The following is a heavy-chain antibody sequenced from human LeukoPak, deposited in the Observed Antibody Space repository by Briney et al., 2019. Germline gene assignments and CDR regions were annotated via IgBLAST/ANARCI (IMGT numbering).Heavy chain of an antibody. CDR2: ISYDGSNK. V-gene: IGHV3-30-3*01. Sequence: GGSLRLSCAASGFTFSSYAMHWVRQAPGKGLEWVAVISYDGSNKYYADSVKGRSTISRDNSKNTLYLQMNSLRAEDTAVYYCARAPGSTYFDILTGYPRGPFDYWGQGTLVTVSS. CDR1: GFTFSSYA. J-gene: IGHJ4*02. CDR3: ARAPGSTYFDILTGYPRGPFDY. D-gene: IGHD3-9*01.